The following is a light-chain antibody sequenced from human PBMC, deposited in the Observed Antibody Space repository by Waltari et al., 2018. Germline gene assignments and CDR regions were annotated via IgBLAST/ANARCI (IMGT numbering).Light chain of an antibody. CDR3: SSYAGNNFVV. Sequence: QSALTQPPSASGSPGQSVTISCTGTSSDVGGYKDVSWYQFHPGKAPNLLVYEVFKRPCGVPDGVSGSKSGNAASLIVSGRQAEDEAEYYCSSYAGNNFVVFGGGTQLTVL. CDR1: SSDVGGYKD. V-gene: IGLV2-8*01. J-gene: IGLJ2*01. CDR2: EVF.